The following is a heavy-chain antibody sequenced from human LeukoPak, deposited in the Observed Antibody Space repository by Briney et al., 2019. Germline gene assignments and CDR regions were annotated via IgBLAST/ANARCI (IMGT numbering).Heavy chain of an antibody. Sequence: SETLSLTCAVSGGSISSSNWWSWVRQPPGKGLEWIGEIYHSGSTNYNPSLKSRVTISVDKSKNQFSLKLSSVTAADTAVYYCARKGVVGASRAFDIWGQGTMVTVSS. CDR2: IYHSGST. D-gene: IGHD1-26*01. J-gene: IGHJ3*02. CDR3: ARKGVVGASRAFDI. V-gene: IGHV4-4*02. CDR1: GGSISSSNW.